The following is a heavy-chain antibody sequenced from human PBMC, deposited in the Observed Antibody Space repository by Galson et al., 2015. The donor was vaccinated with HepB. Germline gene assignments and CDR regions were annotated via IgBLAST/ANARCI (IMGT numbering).Heavy chain of an antibody. CDR3: ARDTPPAMGQQLPNDAFDI. CDR1: GFTVSSNY. Sequence: SLRLSCAASGFTVSSNYMSWVRQAPGKGLEWVSVIYSGGSTYYADSVKGRFTISRDNSKNTLYLQMNSLRAEDTAVYYCARDTPPAMGQQLPNDAFDIWGQGTMVTVSS. D-gene: IGHD6-13*01. V-gene: IGHV3-66*01. J-gene: IGHJ3*02. CDR2: IYSGGST.